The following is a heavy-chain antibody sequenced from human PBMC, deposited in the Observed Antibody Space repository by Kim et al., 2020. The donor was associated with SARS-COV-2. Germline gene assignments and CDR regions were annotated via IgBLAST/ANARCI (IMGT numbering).Heavy chain of an antibody. J-gene: IGHJ5*02. CDR3: ARQDGFFGDVFRS. CDR1: GGSIRSNKLY. D-gene: IGHD3-10*01. Sequence: SETLSLTCSVSGGSIRSNKLYWGWVRQPPGKGLEWIGYAFYKGSPYYNPSLNRRLTISVDASKNQFSLTLSSVTAVDTAVYYCARQDGFFGDVFRSWGQG. CDR2: AFYKGSP. V-gene: IGHV4-39*01.